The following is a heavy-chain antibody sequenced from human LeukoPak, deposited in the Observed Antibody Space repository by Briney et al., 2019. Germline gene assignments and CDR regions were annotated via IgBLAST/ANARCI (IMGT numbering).Heavy chain of an antibody. CDR3: ARGRGYDI. D-gene: IGHD3-9*01. J-gene: IGHJ4*02. Sequence: GGSLRLSCAASGFTFSSYAMHWVRQAPGKGLEWVAVISYDGSNKYYADSVKGRFTISRDNSKNTLYLQMNSLRAEDTAVYYCARGRGYDIWGQGTLVTVSS. V-gene: IGHV3-30-3*01. CDR1: GFTFSSYA. CDR2: ISYDGSNK.